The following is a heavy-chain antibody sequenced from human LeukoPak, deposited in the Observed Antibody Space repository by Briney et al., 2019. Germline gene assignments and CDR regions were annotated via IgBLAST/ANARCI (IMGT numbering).Heavy chain of an antibody. J-gene: IGHJ4*02. V-gene: IGHV1-24*01. Sequence: ASVKVSCKVSGYTLTELSMHWVRQAPGKGLEWMGGFDPEDGETSYAQKFQGRVTMTRDMSTSTVYMELSSLRSEDTAVYYCARAKAYSRSDVWFDYWGQGTLVTVSS. CDR2: FDPEDGET. CDR3: ARAKAYSRSDVWFDY. CDR1: GYTLTELS. D-gene: IGHD6-6*01.